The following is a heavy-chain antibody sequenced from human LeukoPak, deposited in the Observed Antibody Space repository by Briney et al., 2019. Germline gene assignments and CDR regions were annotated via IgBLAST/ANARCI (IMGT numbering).Heavy chain of an antibody. J-gene: IGHJ4*02. V-gene: IGHV1-18*01. CDR2: FSAYNGNT. CDR3: VAYSSGWYLNDY. CDR1: GYTFTSYG. D-gene: IGHD6-19*01. Sequence: ASVKVSCKASGYTFTSYGISWVRQAPGQGLEWMGWFSAYNGNTNYAQKLQGRVTMTTDTSTSTAYMELRSLRSDDTAVYYCVAYSSGWYLNDYWGQGTLVTVSS.